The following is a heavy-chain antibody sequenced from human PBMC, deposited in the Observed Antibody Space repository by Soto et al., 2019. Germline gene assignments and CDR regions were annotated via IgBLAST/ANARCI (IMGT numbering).Heavy chain of an antibody. Sequence: QVQLQQWGAGLLKPSETLSLTCAVYGGSFSGYYWSWIRQPPGKGLEWIGEINHSGSTNYNPSLRRRVTISVDTSQNQFSLKLSSVTAADTAVYYCARHQVVVAATWPRVYYYYGMDVWGQGTTVTVSS. D-gene: IGHD2-15*01. J-gene: IGHJ6*02. V-gene: IGHV4-34*01. CDR1: GGSFSGYY. CDR3: ARHQVVVAATWPRVYYYYGMDV. CDR2: INHSGST.